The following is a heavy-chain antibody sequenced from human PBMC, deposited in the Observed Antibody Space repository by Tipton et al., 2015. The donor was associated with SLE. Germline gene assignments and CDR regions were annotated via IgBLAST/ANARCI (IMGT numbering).Heavy chain of an antibody. CDR1: GFTFSSYA. CDR3: AKDLGATPDAFDI. J-gene: IGHJ3*02. CDR2: ISYDGSNK. Sequence: SLRLSCAASGFTFSSYAMHWVRQAPGKGLEWVAVISYDGSNKYYADSVKGRFTTSRDNAKNTLYLQMNSLRAEDTAVYYCAKDLGATPDAFDIWGQGTMVTVSS. V-gene: IGHV3-30-3*01. D-gene: IGHD5-12*01.